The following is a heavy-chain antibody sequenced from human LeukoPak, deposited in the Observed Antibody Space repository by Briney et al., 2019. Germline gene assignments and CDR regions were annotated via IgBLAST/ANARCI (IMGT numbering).Heavy chain of an antibody. Sequence: GGSLRLSYAASGFTVSRNYISWVRQAPGKGLEWVSFIYPSGTTYYGDAVKGRFTISSDNSKNTIYLHMNSLRAEDTAIYYRASAQRIRGVVVRGYFDSWGQGTLVTVSS. D-gene: IGHD3-10*01. CDR3: ASAQRIRGVVVRGYFDS. CDR2: IYPSGTT. V-gene: IGHV3-53*01. CDR1: GFTVSRNY. J-gene: IGHJ4*02.